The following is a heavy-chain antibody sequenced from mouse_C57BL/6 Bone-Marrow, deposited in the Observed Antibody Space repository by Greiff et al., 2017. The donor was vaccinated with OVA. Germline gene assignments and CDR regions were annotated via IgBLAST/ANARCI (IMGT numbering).Heavy chain of an antibody. J-gene: IGHJ3*01. V-gene: IGHV5-12*01. Sequence: VQLKESGGGLVQPGGSLKLSCAASGFTFSDYYMYWVRQTPEKRLEWVAYISNGGGSTYYPDTVKGRFTISRDNAKNTLYLQMSRLKSEDTAMYYCARHGDYDGFAYWGQGTLVTVSA. D-gene: IGHD2-4*01. CDR3: ARHGDYDGFAY. CDR1: GFTFSDYY. CDR2: ISNGGGST.